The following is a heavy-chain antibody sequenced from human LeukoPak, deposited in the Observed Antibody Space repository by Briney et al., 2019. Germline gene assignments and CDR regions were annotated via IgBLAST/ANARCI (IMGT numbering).Heavy chain of an antibody. D-gene: IGHD6-13*01. Sequence: GGSLRLSCAASGFTFSSYGMHWVRQAPGKGLERVAVISYDGSNKYYADSVKGRFTISRDNSNNTLYLQMNSLSAEDTAVYYCAKDRYSSSWYSHGMDVWGRGTTVTVSS. J-gene: IGHJ6*02. V-gene: IGHV3-30*18. CDR3: AKDRYSSSWYSHGMDV. CDR2: ISYDGSNK. CDR1: GFTFSSYG.